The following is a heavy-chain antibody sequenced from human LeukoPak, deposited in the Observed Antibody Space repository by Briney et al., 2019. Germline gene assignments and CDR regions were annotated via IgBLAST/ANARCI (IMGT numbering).Heavy chain of an antibody. V-gene: IGHV1-18*01. J-gene: IGHJ4*02. CDR2: ISAYNGNT. CDR3: ARASYCSDGSCYSDY. Sequence: ASAKVSCKASGYTFTSYSISWVRQAPGQGLEWMGWISAYNGNTIYAQNVKGRVTMTTDTSTSTAYMELRSLKSDDTAVYYCARASYCSDGSCYSDYWGQGTLVSVSS. CDR1: GYTFTSYS. D-gene: IGHD2-15*01.